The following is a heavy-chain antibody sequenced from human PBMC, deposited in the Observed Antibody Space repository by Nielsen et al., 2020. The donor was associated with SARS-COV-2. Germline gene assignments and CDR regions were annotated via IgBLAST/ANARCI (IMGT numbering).Heavy chain of an antibody. V-gene: IGHV4-34*01. Sequence: GSLRLSCAVYGGSFSGYYWSWIRQPPGKGLEWIGEINHGGSTNYNPSLKSRVTISVDTSKNQFSLKLSSVTAADTAVYYCARGADYVKRWFDPWGQGTLVTVSS. J-gene: IGHJ5*02. D-gene: IGHD3-16*01. CDR2: INHGGST. CDR1: GGSFSGYY. CDR3: ARGADYVKRWFDP.